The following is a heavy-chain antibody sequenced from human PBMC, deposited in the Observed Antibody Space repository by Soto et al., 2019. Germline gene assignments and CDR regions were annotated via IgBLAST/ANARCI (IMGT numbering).Heavy chain of an antibody. Sequence: EVQLVESGGGLVQPGGSLRLSCAASGLTFSDRYMDWVRQAPGKGREWVGRIRKKTNSYTTEYAASVKGRFIISRDDSTNSLYLQMSSLKTEDTAVYYCTTVTTVDYYFDYWGQGTLVTVSS. J-gene: IGHJ4*02. D-gene: IGHD4-17*01. CDR3: TTVTTVDYYFDY. CDR2: IRKKTNSYTT. V-gene: IGHV3-72*01. CDR1: GLTFSDRY.